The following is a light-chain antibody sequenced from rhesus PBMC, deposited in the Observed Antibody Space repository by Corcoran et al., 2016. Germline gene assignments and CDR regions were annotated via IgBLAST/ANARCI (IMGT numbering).Light chain of an antibody. CDR2: EAS. CDR1: QGITND. CDR3: QHYYSTPRT. J-gene: IGKJ1*01. V-gene: IGKV1-25*01. Sequence: DIQMTQSPSSLSASVGDRVTITCRASQGITNDLAWYQQKQGETPNLLIYEASSLQSGIPSRFSGSGSGTDFTLTISSLQSEDFATYYCQHYYSTPRTFGQGTKVEIK.